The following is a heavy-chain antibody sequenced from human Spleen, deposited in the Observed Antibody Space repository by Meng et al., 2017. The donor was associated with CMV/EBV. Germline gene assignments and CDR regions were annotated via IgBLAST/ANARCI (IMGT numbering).Heavy chain of an antibody. CDR2: IYYSGST. CDR3: ARARAYDLAVHY. J-gene: IGHJ4*02. D-gene: IGHD3-3*01. CDR1: GGPISSGGYY. Sequence: SETLSLTCTVSGGPISSGGYYWSWIRQHPGKGLEWIGYIYYSGSTYYNPSLKSRVTISVDTSKNQFSLKLTSVTAADTAVYYCARARAYDLAVHYWGQGTLVTVSS. V-gene: IGHV4-31*03.